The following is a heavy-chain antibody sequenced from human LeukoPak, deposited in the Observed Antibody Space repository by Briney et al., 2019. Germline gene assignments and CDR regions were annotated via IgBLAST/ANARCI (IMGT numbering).Heavy chain of an antibody. D-gene: IGHD3-22*01. CDR3: AGYYDSSGMDPLNY. CDR1: GFTFSSYA. V-gene: IGHV3-23*01. Sequence: GGSLRLSRAASGFTFSSYAMTWARQAPGKGLEWVSSISGSDGSTYSADSVKGRFTISRDNSKNTLYLQMNSLRAEDTAVYYCAGYYDSSGMDPLNYWGQGTLVTVSS. J-gene: IGHJ4*02. CDR2: ISGSDGST.